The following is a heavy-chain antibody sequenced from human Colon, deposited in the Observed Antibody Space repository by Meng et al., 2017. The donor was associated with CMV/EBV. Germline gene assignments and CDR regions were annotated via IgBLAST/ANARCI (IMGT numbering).Heavy chain of an antibody. D-gene: IGHD1-26*01. CDR1: GYTFSDYH. V-gene: IGHV1-2*02. J-gene: IGHJ4*02. CDR3: ARDPSGSRVPFDY. CDR2: INSNSGAT. Sequence: QGQRVQSGAEVKKPGASVKVSCKASGYTFSDYHIHCVRQAPGQGLEWMGWINSNSGATDYAQKFQGRLTMTRDTSITTVYMELSSLRSDDTAVYYCARDPSGSRVPFDYWGQGSLVTVSS.